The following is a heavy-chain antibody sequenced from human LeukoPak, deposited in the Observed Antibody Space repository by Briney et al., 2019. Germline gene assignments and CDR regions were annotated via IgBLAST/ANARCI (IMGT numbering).Heavy chain of an antibody. Sequence: GGSLRLSCAASGFTFSSYWMSWVRQAPGKGLEWVANIKQDGSEKYYVDSVKGRFAISRDNAKNSLYLQMNSLRAEDTAVYYCARDDCSSISCYHNWFDPWGQGTLVTVSS. J-gene: IGHJ5*02. CDR2: IKQDGSEK. V-gene: IGHV3-7*01. CDR1: GFTFSSYW. CDR3: ARDDCSSISCYHNWFDP. D-gene: IGHD2-2*01.